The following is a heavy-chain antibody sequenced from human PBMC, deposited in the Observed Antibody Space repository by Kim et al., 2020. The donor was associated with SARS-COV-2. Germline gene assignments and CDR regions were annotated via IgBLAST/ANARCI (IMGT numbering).Heavy chain of an antibody. V-gene: IGHV1-69*04. J-gene: IGHJ4*02. D-gene: IGHD6-19*01. Sequence: AQKFQGRVTITADKSTSTAYMELSSLRSEDTAVYYCARDPGIAVAGTVDYWGQGTLVTVSS. CDR3: ARDPGIAVAGTVDY.